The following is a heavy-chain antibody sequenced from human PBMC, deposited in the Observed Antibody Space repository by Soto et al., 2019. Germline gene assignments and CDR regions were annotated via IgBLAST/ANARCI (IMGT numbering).Heavy chain of an antibody. J-gene: IGHJ6*02. Sequence: QVQLVQSGAEVKKPGASVKVSCKASGYTFTGYYMHWVRQAPGQGLEWMGWINPNSGGTNYAQKFQGWGTRTTDTSIRTAYMKLSRLRSDDTAVDYCASVSGYCSGGSCIRDYGMDVWGQGTTVTVSS. D-gene: IGHD2-15*01. CDR2: INPNSGGT. CDR1: GYTFTGYY. CDR3: ASVSGYCSGGSCIRDYGMDV. V-gene: IGHV1-2*04.